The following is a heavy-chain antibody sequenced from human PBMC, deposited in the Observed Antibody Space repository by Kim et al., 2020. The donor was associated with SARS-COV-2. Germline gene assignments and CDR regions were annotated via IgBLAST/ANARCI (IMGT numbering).Heavy chain of an antibody. J-gene: IGHJ6*02. D-gene: IGHD1-26*01. Sequence: ASVKVSCKASGYTFTSYGISWVRQAPGLGLEWMGWISAYNGNTNYAQKLQGRVTMTTDTSTSTAYMELRSLRSDDTAVYYCARDRPERPHGYYYYGMDVWGQGTTVTVSS. CDR1: GYTFTSYG. CDR3: ARDRPERPHGYYYYGMDV. V-gene: IGHV1-18*04. CDR2: ISAYNGNT.